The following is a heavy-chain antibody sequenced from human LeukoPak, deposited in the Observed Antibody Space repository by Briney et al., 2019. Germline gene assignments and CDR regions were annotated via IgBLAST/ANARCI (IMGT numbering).Heavy chain of an antibody. D-gene: IGHD3-22*01. J-gene: IGHJ4*02. CDR1: GFTFSAYS. CDR2: ISGGGGTI. Sequence: GGSLRLSCAASGFTFSAYSMNWVRQAPGKGLEWVAYISGGGGTIYYADSVKGRFTISRDNSKNTLYLQMNSLRAEDTAVYYCARAVSPYYYDSSGYSLGYWGQGTLVTVSS. CDR3: ARAVSPYYYDSSGYSLGY. V-gene: IGHV3-48*01.